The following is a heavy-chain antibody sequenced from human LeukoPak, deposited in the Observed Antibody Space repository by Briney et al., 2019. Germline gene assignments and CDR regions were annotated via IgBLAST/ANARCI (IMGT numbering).Heavy chain of an antibody. V-gene: IGHV3-23*01. Sequence: GGSLGLSCAGSGFTFSSFAMSWVRQAPGKGLEWVSVISGRRDSTYYPDSVKGRFTISRDNSKSTVYLQMNSLRAEDTAVYYCSRETGDFDSWGQGTLVIVSS. D-gene: IGHD7-27*01. J-gene: IGHJ4*02. CDR1: GFTFSSFA. CDR2: ISGRRDST. CDR3: SRETGDFDS.